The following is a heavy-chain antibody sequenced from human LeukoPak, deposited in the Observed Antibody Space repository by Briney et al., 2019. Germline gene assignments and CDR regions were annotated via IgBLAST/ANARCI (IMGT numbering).Heavy chain of an antibody. CDR2: INPNSGGT. V-gene: IGHV1-2*02. Sequence: ASVKVSCKASGYTFTGYYMHWVRQAPGQGLEWMGWINPNSGGTNYAQKFQGRVTMTRDTSISTAYMELSRLRSADTAVYYCAGGVLLWFGELLRSDAFDIWGQGTMVTVSS. J-gene: IGHJ3*02. CDR1: GYTFTGYY. D-gene: IGHD3-10*01. CDR3: AGGVLLWFGELLRSDAFDI.